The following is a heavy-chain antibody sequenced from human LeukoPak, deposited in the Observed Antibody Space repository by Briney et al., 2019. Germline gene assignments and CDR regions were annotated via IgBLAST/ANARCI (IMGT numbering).Heavy chain of an antibody. CDR3: ASGMITFGGVNFDY. D-gene: IGHD3-16*01. CDR1: GFTFSSYA. J-gene: IGHJ4*02. CDR2: ISGVGRST. V-gene: IGHV3-23*01. Sequence: GGSLRLSCAASGFTFSSYAMHWVRQAPGKGLEWVSTISGVGRSTYYADSVKGRFTISRDNSKNTLYLQMNSLRAEDTAVYYCASGMITFGGVNFDYWGQGTLVTVSS.